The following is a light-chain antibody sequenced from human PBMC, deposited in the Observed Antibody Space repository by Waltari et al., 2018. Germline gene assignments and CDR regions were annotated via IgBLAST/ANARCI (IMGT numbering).Light chain of an antibody. CDR2: GAS. J-gene: IGKJ2*01. Sequence: ETVMTQSPANLSVSPRGRATLSCRASHSLGTNLAWYQQKPGQAPRLLIYGASSRATGVPARFSGSGSGTDFTLTISSLQSEDFVVYYCQQYNNWPLYTFGQGTKLEI. CDR1: HSLGTN. CDR3: QQYNNWPLYT. V-gene: IGKV3-15*01.